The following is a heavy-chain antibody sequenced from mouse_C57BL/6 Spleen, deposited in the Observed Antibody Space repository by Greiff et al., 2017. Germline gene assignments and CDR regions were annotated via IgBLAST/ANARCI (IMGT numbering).Heavy chain of an antibody. CDR1: GFTFSSYA. V-gene: IGHV5-4*03. D-gene: IGHD2-10*02. CDR2: ISDGGSYT. Sequence: EVKLMESGGGLVKPGGSLKLSCAASGFTFSSYAMSWVRQTPEKRLEWVATISDGGSYTYYPDNVKGRFTISRDNAKNNLYLQMSHLKSEETAMYYCARRRYGNFLDYWGQGTTLTVSS. J-gene: IGHJ2*01. CDR3: ARRRYGNFLDY.